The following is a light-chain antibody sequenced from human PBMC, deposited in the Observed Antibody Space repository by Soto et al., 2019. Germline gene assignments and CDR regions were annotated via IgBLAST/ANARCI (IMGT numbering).Light chain of an antibody. CDR2: DAS. Sequence: EIVLTQSPATLSLSPGERATLSCRASQSVSSYLAWYQQNPGQAPRLLIYDASNRATGIPARFSGSGSGTDFTLTISSLEPEDFAVYYWQQRSNWWTFGQGTKVEIK. CDR3: QQRSNWWT. CDR1: QSVSSY. J-gene: IGKJ1*01. V-gene: IGKV3-11*01.